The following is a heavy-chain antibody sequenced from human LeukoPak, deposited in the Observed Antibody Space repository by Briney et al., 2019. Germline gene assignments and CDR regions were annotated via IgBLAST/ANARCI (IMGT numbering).Heavy chain of an antibody. J-gene: IGHJ6*02. CDR3: AKGQRHYYGMDV. CDR2: ISGDGGST. Sequence: GGSLRLSCAASGFTFDDYAMHWVRHAPGKGLEWVSLISGDGGSTYYADSVKGRFTISRDNSKNSLYLQMNSLRTEDTALYYCAKGQRHYYGMDVWGQGTTVTVSS. CDR1: GFTFDDYA. V-gene: IGHV3-43*02.